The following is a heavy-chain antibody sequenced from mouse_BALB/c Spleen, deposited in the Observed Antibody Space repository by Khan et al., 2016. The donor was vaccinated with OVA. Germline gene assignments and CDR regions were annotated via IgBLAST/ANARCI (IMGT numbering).Heavy chain of an antibody. J-gene: IGHJ4*01. CDR1: GFIFSSYG. D-gene: IGHD1-2*01. CDR2: MSSGGSFT. CDR3: SRFITTTTGDYYGMDY. Sequence: EVELVESGGDLVKPGGSLKLSCAASGFIFSSYGMSWVRQTPDKRLEWVATMSSGGSFTYYPDSLKGRFTISRDNAKNTLYLKVNSLKSEDTAMYYWSRFITTTTGDYYGMDYWGQGTSVTVSS. V-gene: IGHV5-6*01.